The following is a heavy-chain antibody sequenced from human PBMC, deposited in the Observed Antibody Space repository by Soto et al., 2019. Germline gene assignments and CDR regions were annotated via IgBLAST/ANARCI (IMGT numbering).Heavy chain of an antibody. CDR1: GGSISSGGYS. Sequence: PSETRSLTCAVSGGSISSGGYSWIWIRQPPGKVLEWIGYIYHSGSTYYNPSLKSRVTISVDRSKNQFSLKLSSVTAADTAVYYCARAKYDYVWGSYRPFYWYFDLWGRGTLVTVSS. D-gene: IGHD3-16*02. J-gene: IGHJ2*01. V-gene: IGHV4-30-2*01. CDR3: ARAKYDYVWGSYRPFYWYFDL. CDR2: IYHSGST.